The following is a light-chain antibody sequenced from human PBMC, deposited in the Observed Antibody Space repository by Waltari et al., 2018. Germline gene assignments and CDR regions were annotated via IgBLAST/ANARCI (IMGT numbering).Light chain of an antibody. J-gene: IGLJ3*02. Sequence: QSALTQPASVSGSPGQSITISCSGSRNDIGGCNYVSWYRQYPGEAPKLIIFDVSNRPSGVSYRFSGSKSGNTASLTIAGLQAEDEAHFYCSSYTTGGTLLFGGGTKVTVL. CDR3: SSYTTGGTLL. V-gene: IGLV2-14*03. CDR1: RNDIGGCNY. CDR2: DVS.